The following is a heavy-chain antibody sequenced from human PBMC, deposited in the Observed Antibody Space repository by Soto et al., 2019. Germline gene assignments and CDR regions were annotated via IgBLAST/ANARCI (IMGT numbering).Heavy chain of an antibody. CDR3: ARGADAARPGYYYYGMDV. J-gene: IGHJ6*02. V-gene: IGHV3-13*05. CDR1: GSTFSSYD. D-gene: IGHD6-6*01. CDR2: IGTAGDP. Sequence: GGSLRLSCAASGSTFSSYDMHWVRQATGKGLEWVSAIGTAGDPYYPGSVKGRFTISRENAKNSLYLQMNSLRAGDTAVYYCARGADAARPGYYYYGMDVWGQGTTVTVSS.